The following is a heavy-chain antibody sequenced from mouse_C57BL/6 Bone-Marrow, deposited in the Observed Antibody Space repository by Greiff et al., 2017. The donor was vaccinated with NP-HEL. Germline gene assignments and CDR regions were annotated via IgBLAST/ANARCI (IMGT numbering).Heavy chain of an antibody. CDR3: ARVLLCVY. D-gene: IGHD2-1*01. J-gene: IGHJ4*01. Sequence: EVMLVESGGDLVKPGGSLKLSCAASGFTFSSYGMSWVRQTPDKRLEWVATISSGGSYTYYPDSVKGRFTISRDNAKNTLYLQMSSLKSEDTAMYYCARVLLCVYWGQGTSVTVSS. CDR1: GFTFSSYG. V-gene: IGHV5-6*01. CDR2: ISSGGSYT.